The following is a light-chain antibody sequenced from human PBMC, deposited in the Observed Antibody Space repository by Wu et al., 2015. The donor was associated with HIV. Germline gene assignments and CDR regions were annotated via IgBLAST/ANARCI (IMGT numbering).Light chain of an antibody. J-gene: IGKJ2*01. CDR1: QSINNY. CDR3: QQRSNWPPET. CDR2: DAS. V-gene: IGKV3-11*01. Sequence: EIVLTQSPATLSLSPGESATLSCRASQSINNYLAWYQQKPGQAPRLLIYDASKRAIGIPARFSGSGSGTDFTLTISSLEPEDFAVYCCQQRSNWPPETFGPGTKLDIK.